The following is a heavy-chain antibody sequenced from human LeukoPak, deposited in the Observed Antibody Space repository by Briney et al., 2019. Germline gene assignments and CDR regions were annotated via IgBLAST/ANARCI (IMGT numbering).Heavy chain of an antibody. Sequence: RPSETLSLTCSVSGDSISSGSYYWGWIRQSPGKGLEWIANIYYVGSTSHNPSLKSRVTIPVDTSKNQFSLKLSSVTAADTAVYYCARAILSSSWYLVWGTHPIDYWGQGTLVTVSS. CDR3: ARAILSSSWYLVWGTHPIDY. V-gene: IGHV4-39*07. J-gene: IGHJ4*02. CDR2: IYYVGST. D-gene: IGHD6-13*01. CDR1: GDSISSGSYY.